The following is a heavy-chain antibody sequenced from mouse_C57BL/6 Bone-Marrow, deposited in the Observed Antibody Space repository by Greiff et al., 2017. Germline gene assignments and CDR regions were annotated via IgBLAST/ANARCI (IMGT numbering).Heavy chain of an antibody. V-gene: IGHV14-1*01. D-gene: IGHD1-1*01. CDR2: IDPEDGDT. Sequence: VQLQQSGAELVRPGASVKLSCTASGFNIKDYYMHWVKQRPEQGLEWIGRIDPEDGDTEYAPKFQGKATMTADTSSKPAYLQRSSLTSEDTAVYYCTTDPRYSGSRGYWGQGTTLTVSS. J-gene: IGHJ2*01. CDR3: TTDPRYSGSRGY. CDR1: GFNIKDYY.